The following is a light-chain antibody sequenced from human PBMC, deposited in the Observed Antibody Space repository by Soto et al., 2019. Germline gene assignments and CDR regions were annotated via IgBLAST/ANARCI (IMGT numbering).Light chain of an antibody. CDR1: QSVSSDS. CDR3: QQYGSSPQT. J-gene: IGKJ1*01. V-gene: IGKV3-20*01. Sequence: VFTQSVGALSLCPGERATLSCRASQSVSSDSLAWYQHKLGQAPRLLIYGASTRATGIPDRFSGSGSGTDFTLTISRLEPEDFAVFYCQQYGSSPQTFGQGTKVDIK. CDR2: GAS.